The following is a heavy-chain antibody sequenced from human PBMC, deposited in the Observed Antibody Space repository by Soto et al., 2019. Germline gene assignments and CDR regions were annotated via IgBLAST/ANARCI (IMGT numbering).Heavy chain of an antibody. CDR1: GGSISSGDYY. CDR3: ARVLFGRGNWFDP. J-gene: IGHJ5*02. Sequence: SETLSLTCTVSGGSISSGDYYWSWIRQPPGKGLEWIGYIYYSGSTNYNPSLKSRVTISVDTSKNQFSLKLSSVTAADTAVYYCARVLFGRGNWFDPWGQGTLVTVSS. CDR2: IYYSGST. D-gene: IGHD3-3*01. V-gene: IGHV4-61*08.